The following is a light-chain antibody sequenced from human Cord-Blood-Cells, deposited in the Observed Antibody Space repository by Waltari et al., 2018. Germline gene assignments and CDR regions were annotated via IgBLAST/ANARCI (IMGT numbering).Light chain of an antibody. CDR2: DAS. CDR3: QQYGSSRT. V-gene: IGKV1-33*01. CDR1: QDISNY. Sequence: DIQMTQSPSSLSASVGDRVTITCQASQDISNYLNWFHQKPGKAPKRLIHDASNLETGVPSRFSGSGSGTDFTFTISRLEPEDFAVYYCQQYGSSRTFGQGTKVEIK. J-gene: IGKJ1*01.